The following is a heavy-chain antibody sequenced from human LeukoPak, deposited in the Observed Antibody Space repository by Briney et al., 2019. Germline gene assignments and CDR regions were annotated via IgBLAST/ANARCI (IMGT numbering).Heavy chain of an antibody. CDR3: ARVRGRWLQLSY. CDR1: GFTFSSYE. V-gene: IGHV3-48*03. Sequence: GGSLRLSCAASGFTFSSYEMNWVRQAPGKGLEWVSYISSSGSTIYYADSVKGRFTISRDNAKDSLYLQMNSLRAEDTAVYYCARVRGRWLQLSYWGQGTLVTVSS. J-gene: IGHJ4*02. CDR2: ISSSGSTI. D-gene: IGHD5-24*01.